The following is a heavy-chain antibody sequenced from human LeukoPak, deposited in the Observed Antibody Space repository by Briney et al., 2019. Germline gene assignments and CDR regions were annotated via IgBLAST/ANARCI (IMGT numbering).Heavy chain of an antibody. CDR2: IWYDGSNQ. CDR1: GFTFRNHG. V-gene: IGHV3-33*01. D-gene: IGHD6-19*01. J-gene: IGHJ5*02. Sequence: GGSLRLSCAASGFTFRNHGMHWVRQAPGQGLEWVAVIWYDGSNQYYADSVKGRFTISRDNSRNMLYLQVSSLRAEDTAVYYCARVVAVAGTDNWFDPWGQGTLVTVSS. CDR3: ARVVAVAGTDNWFDP.